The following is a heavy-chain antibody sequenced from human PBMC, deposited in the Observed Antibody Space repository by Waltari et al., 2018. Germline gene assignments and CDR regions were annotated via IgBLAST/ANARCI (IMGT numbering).Heavy chain of an antibody. J-gene: IGHJ3*02. CDR3: ARVTADGTADQGAFDI. V-gene: IGHV4-59*01. CDR1: GGSISSYF. Sequence: QVQLQESGPGLVKPSETLSLTCTVSGGSISSYFWSWIRQPPGKGLEWIGYIYYSGSTNYNPSLKSRVTISVDTSKNQFSLKLSSVTAADTAVYYCARVTADGTADQGAFDIWGQGTMVTVSS. CDR2: IYYSGST.